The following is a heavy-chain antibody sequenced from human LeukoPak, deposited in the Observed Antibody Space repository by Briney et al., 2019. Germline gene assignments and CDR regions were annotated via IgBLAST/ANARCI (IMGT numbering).Heavy chain of an antibody. CDR1: GGSISSYY. CDR3: ASSEYSSGWYSRGFGYYFDY. CDR2: IYYSGST. J-gene: IGHJ4*02. D-gene: IGHD6-19*01. V-gene: IGHV4-59*01. Sequence: SETLSLTRTVSGGSISSYYWSCIRHRPGKGREWIGYIYYSGSTNYNPSLKSRVTISVDTTKNQFSLKLSSVTAADTAVYYCASSEYSSGWYSRGFGYYFDYWGQGTLVTVSS.